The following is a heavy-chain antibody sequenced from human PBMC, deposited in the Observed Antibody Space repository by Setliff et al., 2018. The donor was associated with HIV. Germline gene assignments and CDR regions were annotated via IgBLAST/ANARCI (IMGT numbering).Heavy chain of an antibody. Sequence: PSETLSLTCTVSGGSISSYYWSWIRQPPGKGLEWIGNIHSSGSTNYNPSLKSRVTISLDTSKMQFSLHLTSVSAADTAVYYWATLDPSGGNFLAYWGQGTLVTVSS. CDR3: ATLDPSGGNFLAY. D-gene: IGHD2-21*02. V-gene: IGHV4-4*09. CDR1: GGSISSYY. CDR2: IHSSGST. J-gene: IGHJ4*02.